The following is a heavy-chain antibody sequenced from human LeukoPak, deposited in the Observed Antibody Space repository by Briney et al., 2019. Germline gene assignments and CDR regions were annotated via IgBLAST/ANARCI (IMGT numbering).Heavy chain of an antibody. D-gene: IGHD6-19*01. CDR2: IIPILGMA. J-gene: IGHJ4*02. V-gene: IGHV1-69*04. Sequence: SVKVSCKASGGTFSSYAISWVRQAPGQGLEWMGRIIPILGMANYAQKFQGRVTITADKSTSTAYMELSSLRSEDTAVYYCASVGPYSSGGPGDYWGQGTLVTVSS. CDR3: ASVGPYSSGGPGDY. CDR1: GGTFSSYA.